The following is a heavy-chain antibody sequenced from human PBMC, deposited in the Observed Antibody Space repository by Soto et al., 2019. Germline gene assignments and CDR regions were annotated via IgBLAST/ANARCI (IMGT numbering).Heavy chain of an antibody. CDR2: ISAYNGNT. D-gene: IGHD3-22*01. V-gene: IGHV1-18*04. CDR3: AREAYYDSSGYYHYFDY. J-gene: IGHJ4*02. Sequence: GASVKVSCKASGYTFTSYGISWVRQAPGQGLEWMGWISAYNGNTNYVQKLQGRVTMTTDTSTSTAYMELRSLRSDDTAVYYCAREAYYDSSGYYHYFDYWGQGTLVTVSS. CDR1: GYTFTSYG.